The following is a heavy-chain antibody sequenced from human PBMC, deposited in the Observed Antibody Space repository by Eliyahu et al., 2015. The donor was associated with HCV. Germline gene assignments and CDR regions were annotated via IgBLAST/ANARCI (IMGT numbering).Heavy chain of an antibody. D-gene: IGHD3-22*01. J-gene: IGHJ4*02. CDR2: IYSSGST. V-gene: IGHV4-4*07. CDR1: GGSISSYY. Sequence: QVQLQESGPGLVKPSETLSLTCTVSGGSISSYYWSWIRQPAGKGLEWIGRIYSSGSTNYNPSLKSRVTMSLDTSKNQFSLNLSSVTAADTAVYYCARVSARGGYSYLDYWGQGILVTVSS. CDR3: ARVSARGGYSYLDY.